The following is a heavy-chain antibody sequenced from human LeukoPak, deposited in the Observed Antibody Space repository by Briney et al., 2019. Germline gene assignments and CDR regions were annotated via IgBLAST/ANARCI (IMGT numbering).Heavy chain of an antibody. CDR3: AKAPVTTCSGAYCYPFDY. D-gene: IGHD2-15*01. CDR1: GFTFSSYG. J-gene: IGHJ4*02. Sequence: PGRSLRLSCAASGFTFSSYGMHWVRQAPGKGLEWVAVISYDGSNKYYADSVKGRFTISRDNSKNTLYLQMNSLRAEDAAVYYCAKAPVTTCSGAYCYPFDYWGQGTLVTVSS. CDR2: ISYDGSNK. V-gene: IGHV3-30*18.